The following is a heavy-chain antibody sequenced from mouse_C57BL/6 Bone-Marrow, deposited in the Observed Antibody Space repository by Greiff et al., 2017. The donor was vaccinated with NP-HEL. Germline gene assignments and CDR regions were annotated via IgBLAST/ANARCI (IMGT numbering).Heavy chain of an antibody. Sequence: QVQLQQPGAELVKPGASVKMSCKASGYTFTSYWITWVKQRPGQGLEWIGDIYPGSGSTNYNEKFKSKATLTVDTSSSKAYMQLSSLTSEDSAFYYCARRRITTVGYAMDYWGQGTSVTVSS. CDR3: ARRRITTVGYAMDY. CDR1: GYTFTSYW. V-gene: IGHV1-55*01. J-gene: IGHJ4*01. D-gene: IGHD1-1*01. CDR2: IYPGSGST.